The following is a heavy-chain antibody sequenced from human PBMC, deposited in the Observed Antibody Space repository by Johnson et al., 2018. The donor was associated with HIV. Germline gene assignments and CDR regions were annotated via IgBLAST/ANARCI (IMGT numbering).Heavy chain of an antibody. CDR1: GFTVSSNY. J-gene: IGHJ3*01. V-gene: IGHV3-30*02. CDR2: IWYDGSNK. Sequence: QVQLVESGGGLIQPGGSLRLSCAASGFTVSSNYMSWVRQAPGKGLEWVAVIWYDGSNKYYADSVKGRFTISRDNSKNSLYLQMSSLRLEDPALYYCVKDSLEEDAFDFWGQGTMVTVSA. CDR3: VKDSLEEDAFDF.